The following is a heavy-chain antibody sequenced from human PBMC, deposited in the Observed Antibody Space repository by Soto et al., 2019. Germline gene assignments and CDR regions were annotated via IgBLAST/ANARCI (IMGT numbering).Heavy chain of an antibody. CDR2: LYYSGIT. CDR1: GGSISSSDYY. V-gene: IGHV4-39*01. D-gene: IGHD2-21*02. J-gene: IGHJ3*02. CDR3: GRHLSQIVGVTAIPIGFDI. Sequence: TLSLTCTVSGGSISSSDYYWGWIRQPPGKGLEWIGSLYYSGITYYNPSLKSRVTISVDTSKNHFSLKLRSVTAADAAVYYCGRHLSQIVGVTAIPIGFDIWGQGTMVTVSS.